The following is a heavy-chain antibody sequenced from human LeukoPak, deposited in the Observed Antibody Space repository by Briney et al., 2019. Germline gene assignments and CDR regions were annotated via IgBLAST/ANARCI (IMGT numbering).Heavy chain of an antibody. Sequence: GGSLRLSCAASGFTFSRYGMHWVRQAPGKGLEWVAVISYDGSNKYYADSVKGRFTISRDNSKNTLYLQMNSLRAEDTAVYYCARDKDSSSWSNPLDYWGQGTLVTVSS. CDR2: ISYDGSNK. D-gene: IGHD6-13*01. CDR1: GFTFSRYG. V-gene: IGHV3-30*03. CDR3: ARDKDSSSWSNPLDY. J-gene: IGHJ4*02.